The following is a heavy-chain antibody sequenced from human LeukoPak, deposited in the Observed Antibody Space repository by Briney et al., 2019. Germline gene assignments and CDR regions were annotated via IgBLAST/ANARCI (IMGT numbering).Heavy chain of an antibody. J-gene: IGHJ4*02. CDR1: GGSISSYY. D-gene: IGHD2-15*01. Sequence: HSETLSLTCTVSGGSISSYYRGWIRQPPGKGLEWIGSIYYSGSTYYNPSLKSRVTISVDTSKNQFSLKLSSVTAADTAVYYCAAVVAATWIDYWGQGTLVTVSS. CDR3: AAVVAATWIDY. CDR2: IYYSGST. V-gene: IGHV4-39*01.